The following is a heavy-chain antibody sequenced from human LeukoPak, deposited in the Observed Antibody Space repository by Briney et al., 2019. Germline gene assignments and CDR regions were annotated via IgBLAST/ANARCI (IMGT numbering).Heavy chain of an antibody. D-gene: IGHD7-27*01. CDR1: GYTFTSYG. CDR2: ISAYNGNT. Sequence: ASVKVSCKASGYTFTSYGVSWVRQAPGQGLEWMGWISAYNGNTNYAQKLQGRVTMTTDTSTSTAYMELRSLRSDDTAVYYCASGDIPPRSYYYCGMDVWGQGTTVTVSS. J-gene: IGHJ6*02. V-gene: IGHV1-18*01. CDR3: ASGDIPPRSYYYCGMDV.